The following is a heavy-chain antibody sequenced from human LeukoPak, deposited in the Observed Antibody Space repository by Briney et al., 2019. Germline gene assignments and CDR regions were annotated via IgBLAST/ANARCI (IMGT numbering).Heavy chain of an antibody. V-gene: IGHV3-21*01. CDR1: GFTFSSYS. D-gene: IGHD5-18*01. Sequence: GGSLRLSCAASGFTFSSYSMNWVRQAPGKGLEWVSSISSSSSYIYYADSVKGRFTISRDNAKNSLYLQMNSLRAEDTAVYYCAREGYSYGLGPYGMDVWGKGTTVTVSS. CDR3: AREGYSYGLGPYGMDV. CDR2: ISSSSSYI. J-gene: IGHJ6*04.